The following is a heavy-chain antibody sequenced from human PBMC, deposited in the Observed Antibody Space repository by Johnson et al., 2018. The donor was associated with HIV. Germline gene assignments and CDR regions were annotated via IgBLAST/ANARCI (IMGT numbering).Heavy chain of an antibody. V-gene: IGHV3-30-3*01. CDR1: GFTFSSYA. J-gene: IGHJ3*02. CDR3: AASPEDLRAFDS. D-gene: IGHD2-15*01. CDR2: ISYDGSNK. Sequence: QVQLVESGGGVVQPGRSLRLSCAASGFTFSSYAMHWVRQAPGKGLEWVAVISYDGSNKYYADSVKGRFNISRDNAKNSLYLQMNSLRAEDTAVYYCAASPEDLRAFDSWGQGTMVTVSS.